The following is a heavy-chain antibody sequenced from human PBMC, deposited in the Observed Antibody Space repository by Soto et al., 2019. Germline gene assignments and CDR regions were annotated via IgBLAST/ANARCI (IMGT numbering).Heavy chain of an antibody. CDR1: GGSIGSYY. V-gene: IGHV4-59*08. Sequence: PSETLSLTCTVSGGSIGSYYWSWIRQPPGKGLEWIGYIYYSGSTNYNPSLKSRVTISVDTSKNQFSLKLSSVTAADTAVYYCARHSTVTTWDYWGQGTLVTVSS. D-gene: IGHD4-17*01. CDR3: ARHSTVTTWDY. J-gene: IGHJ4*02. CDR2: IYYSGST.